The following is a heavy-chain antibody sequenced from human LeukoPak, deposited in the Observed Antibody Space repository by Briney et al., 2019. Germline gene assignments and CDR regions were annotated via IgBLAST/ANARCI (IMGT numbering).Heavy chain of an antibody. J-gene: IGHJ6*03. Sequence: GGSLRLSCAASGFTFSSYEMNWVRQAPGKGLEWVSYISSSGSTIYYADSVKGRFTISRDNAKNSLYLQMNSLRAEDTAVYYCARGRRITMVRGVPLGDYYYYYYMDVWGKGTTVTISS. CDR2: ISSSGSTI. D-gene: IGHD3-10*01. CDR3: ARGRRITMVRGVPLGDYYYYYYMDV. V-gene: IGHV3-48*03. CDR1: GFTFSSYE.